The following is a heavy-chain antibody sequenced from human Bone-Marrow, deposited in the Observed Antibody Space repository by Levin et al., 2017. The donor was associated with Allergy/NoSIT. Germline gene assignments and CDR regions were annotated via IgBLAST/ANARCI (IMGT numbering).Heavy chain of an antibody. CDR2: IQPDGTKE. D-gene: IGHD6-13*01. CDR1: GVTFSSYW. J-gene: IGHJ4*02. Sequence: GGSLRLSCAVSGVTFSSYWMAWVRQAPGKGLEWVANIQPDGTKEYYLDSVKGRFTISRDNAKNSLYLQMNNLRAEDTAVYYCATSAAGLDHWGQGTPVTVSP. V-gene: IGHV3-7*01. CDR3: ATSAAGLDH.